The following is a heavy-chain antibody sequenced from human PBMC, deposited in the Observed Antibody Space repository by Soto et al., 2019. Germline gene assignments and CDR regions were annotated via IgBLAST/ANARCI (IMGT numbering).Heavy chain of an antibody. J-gene: IGHJ6*02. D-gene: IGHD3-9*01. CDR2: IWYDGSNK. Sequence: QVQLVESGGGVVQPGRSLRLSCAASGFTFSSYGMHWVRQAPGKGLEWVAVIWYDGSNKYYADSVKGRFTISRDNSKNTLYLQMNSLRAEDTAVYYCARDGPPFDWSKVRGQHYGMDVWGQGTTVTVSS. CDR3: ARDGPPFDWSKVRGQHYGMDV. CDR1: GFTFSSYG. V-gene: IGHV3-33*01.